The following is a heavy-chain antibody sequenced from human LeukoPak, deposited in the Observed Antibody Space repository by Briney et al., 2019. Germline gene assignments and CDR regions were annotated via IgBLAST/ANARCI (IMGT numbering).Heavy chain of an antibody. D-gene: IGHD3-3*01. J-gene: IGHJ4*02. CDR2: ISWDGGST. Sequence: GGSLRLSCAASGFTFDDYAMHWVRHAPGKGLEWVSLISWDGGSTYYADSVKGRFTISRDNSKNTLYLQMNNLRAEDTAVYYCAKDESPYYDFWSGYNDYWGQGTLVTVSS. CDR3: AKDESPYYDFWSGYNDY. CDR1: GFTFDDYA. V-gene: IGHV3-43D*04.